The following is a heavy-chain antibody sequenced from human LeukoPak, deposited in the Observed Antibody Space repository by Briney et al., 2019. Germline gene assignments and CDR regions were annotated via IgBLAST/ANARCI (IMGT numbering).Heavy chain of an antibody. CDR1: GFIFSAYG. CDR2: ISYDGGNK. Sequence: GGSLRLSCAASGFIFSAYGMHWVRQAPGKGLEWVAVISYDGGNKYYADSVKGRFTISRDNSKNTLYLQMNSLRAEDTAVYHCARGGYGDYNNWFDPWGQGTLVTVSS. CDR3: ARGGYGDYNNWFDP. V-gene: IGHV3-30*03. J-gene: IGHJ5*02. D-gene: IGHD4-17*01.